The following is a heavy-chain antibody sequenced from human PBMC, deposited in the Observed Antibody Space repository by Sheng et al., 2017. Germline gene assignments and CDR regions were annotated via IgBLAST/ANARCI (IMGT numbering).Heavy chain of an antibody. V-gene: IGHV3-53*01. CDR3: AKDKGSYGYFSAFDV. J-gene: IGHJ3*01. CDR2: ISVRGGTT. D-gene: IGHD3-16*01. Sequence: EVQLVESGGGLIQPGGSLRLSCAASGFTVSANYMSWVRQAPGKGLEWVAVISVRGGTTKYADSVRGRFTISRDNSNNTLYLQMNSLRAEDTAVYHCAKDKGSYGYFSAFDVWGQGTMVTVST. CDR1: GFTVSANY.